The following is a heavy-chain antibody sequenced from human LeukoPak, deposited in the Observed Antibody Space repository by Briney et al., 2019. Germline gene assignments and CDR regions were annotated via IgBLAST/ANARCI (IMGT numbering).Heavy chain of an antibody. D-gene: IGHD3-22*01. CDR3: AKDPSEGYYYDSSGYYDY. V-gene: IGHV3-30*18. Sequence: GRSLRLSCAASGFTFSSYGMHWVRRAPGKGLEWVAVISYDGSNKYYADSVKGRFTISRDNSKNTLYLQMNSLRAEDTAVYYCAKDPSEGYYYDSSGYYDYWGQGTLVTVSS. CDR2: ISYDGSNK. J-gene: IGHJ4*02. CDR1: GFTFSSYG.